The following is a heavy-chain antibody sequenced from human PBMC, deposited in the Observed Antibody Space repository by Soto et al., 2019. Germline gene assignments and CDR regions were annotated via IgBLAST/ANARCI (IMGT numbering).Heavy chain of an antibody. V-gene: IGHV3-30*18. J-gene: IGHJ6*02. CDR1: GFTFNSYG. Sequence: PGGSLRLSCAASGFTFNSYGMHWVRQAPGKGLGWVAVISYDGSNKYYADSVKGRFTIARDNSKNTLYLQMSSLRAEDTAVYYCVKDGSSGWPYYYGLDVWGQGTSVTVSS. D-gene: IGHD6-19*01. CDR2: ISYDGSNK. CDR3: VKDGSSGWPYYYGLDV.